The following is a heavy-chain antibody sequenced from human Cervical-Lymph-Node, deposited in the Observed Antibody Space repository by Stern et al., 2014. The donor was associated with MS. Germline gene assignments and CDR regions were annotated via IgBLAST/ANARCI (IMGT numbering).Heavy chain of an antibody. J-gene: IGHJ4*02. Sequence: VQLVESGAEVKKPGSSVKVSCKASGGTLNNYAVSWVRQAPGQGLEWIGKIITFLGIANYAHKFQGRVTLTAAATTSYMEVSGLRGGGTAVYYCARSPDLYDSSGYYFDWGQGTLVTVSS. CDR3: ARSPDLYDSSGYYFD. D-gene: IGHD3-22*01. CDR2: IITFLGIA. CDR1: GGTLNNYA. V-gene: IGHV1-69*09.